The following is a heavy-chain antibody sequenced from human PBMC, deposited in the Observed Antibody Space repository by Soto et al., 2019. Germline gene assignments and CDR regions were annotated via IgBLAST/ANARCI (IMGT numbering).Heavy chain of an antibody. D-gene: IGHD2-21*02. Sequence: EVQLVESGGGLVQPGGSLKLSCAASGFTFSDSAMHWVRQASGKGLEWVGRIRSKGNSYATEYAASVKGRFTISRDDSKNTAYLQMSTLETEDTAVYYCTRQQEGWVVTPDYWGQGTLVTVSS. CDR2: IRSKGNSYAT. J-gene: IGHJ4*02. CDR1: GFTFSDSA. V-gene: IGHV3-73*02. CDR3: TRQQEGWVVTPDY.